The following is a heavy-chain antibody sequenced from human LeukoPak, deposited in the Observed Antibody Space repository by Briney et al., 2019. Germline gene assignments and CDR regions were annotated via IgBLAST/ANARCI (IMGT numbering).Heavy chain of an antibody. V-gene: IGHV4-34*01. Sequence: SETLSLTCAVYGGSFSGYYWSWIRQPPGKGLGWIGEINHSGSTNYNPSLKSRVTISVDTSKNQFSLKLSSVTAADTAVYYCARGGSYYDILTGYYPPKNWFDPWGQGTPVTVSS. J-gene: IGHJ5*02. CDR1: GGSFSGYY. CDR2: INHSGST. D-gene: IGHD3-9*01. CDR3: ARGGSYYDILTGYYPPKNWFDP.